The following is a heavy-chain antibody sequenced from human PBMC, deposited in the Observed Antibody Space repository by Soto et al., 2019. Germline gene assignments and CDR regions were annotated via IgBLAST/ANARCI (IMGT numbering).Heavy chain of an antibody. CDR2: ISGSGGST. Sequence: HPGGSLRLSCAASGFTFSSYAMSWVRQAPGKGLEWVSAISGSGGSTYYADSVKGRFTISRDNSKNTLYLQMNSLRAEDTAVYYCAKVSYCSSTSCYTYYHYYGMDVWGQGTTVTVSS. CDR1: GFTFSSYA. V-gene: IGHV3-23*01. D-gene: IGHD2-2*02. J-gene: IGHJ6*02. CDR3: AKVSYCSSTSCYTYYHYYGMDV.